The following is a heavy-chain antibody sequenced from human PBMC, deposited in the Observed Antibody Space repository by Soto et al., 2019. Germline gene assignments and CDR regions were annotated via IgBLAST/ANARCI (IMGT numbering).Heavy chain of an antibody. Sequence: GSLRLSCAASGFTVSSNYMSWVRQAPGKGLEWVSVIYSGGSTYYADSVKGRFTISRDNSKNTLYLQMNSLRAEDTAVYYCARGTYYYDSSGYLYGMDVWGQGTTVTVSS. D-gene: IGHD3-22*01. CDR1: GFTVSSNY. V-gene: IGHV3-53*01. CDR2: IYSGGST. CDR3: ARGTYYYDSSGYLYGMDV. J-gene: IGHJ6*02.